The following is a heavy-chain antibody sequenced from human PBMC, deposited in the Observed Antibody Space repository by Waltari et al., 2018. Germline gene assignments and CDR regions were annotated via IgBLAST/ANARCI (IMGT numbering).Heavy chain of an antibody. CDR3: AREIVGATVIFDY. J-gene: IGHJ4*02. CDR1: GFTFSTDW. Sequence: EVQLVQSGGGLVQLGGSLRLSCAASGFTFSTDWMSWVRQAPGKGLEWLANIKEDGGDKNYVDSVRGRITISRDNAKNTLYLQMNSLRVEDTAIYYCAREIVGATVIFDYWGQGTLVTVSS. CDR2: IKEDGGDK. D-gene: IGHD1-26*01. V-gene: IGHV3-7*01.